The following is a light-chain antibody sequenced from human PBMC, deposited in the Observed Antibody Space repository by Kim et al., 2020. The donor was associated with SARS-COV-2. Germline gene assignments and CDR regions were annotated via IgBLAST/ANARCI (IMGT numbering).Light chain of an antibody. J-gene: IGKJ1*01. CDR2: GAS. CDR1: QSVSSSY. V-gene: IGKV3-20*01. CDR3: QQYGSSRGWT. Sequence: EIVLTQSPGTLSLSPGERATLSCRASQSVSSSYLAWYQQKPGQAPRLLIYGASSRATGIPERFSGSGSGTDFTLTISRLEPEDFAVYYCQQYGSSRGWTFGQGTKVDIK.